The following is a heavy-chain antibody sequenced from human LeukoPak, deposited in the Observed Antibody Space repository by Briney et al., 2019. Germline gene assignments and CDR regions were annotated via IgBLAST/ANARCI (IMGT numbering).Heavy chain of an antibody. V-gene: IGHV1-2*02. J-gene: IGHJ4*02. CDR3: ARGTAVADTESGFDY. D-gene: IGHD6-19*01. CDR2: INPNSGDT. CDR1: GYTFTGYY. Sequence: ASVKVSCKASGYTFTGYYMHWVRQAPGQGLKWMGWINPNSGDTNYAQKFQGRVTMTRDTSISTAYMELSRLRSDDTAVYYCARGTAVADTESGFDYWGQGTLVTVSS.